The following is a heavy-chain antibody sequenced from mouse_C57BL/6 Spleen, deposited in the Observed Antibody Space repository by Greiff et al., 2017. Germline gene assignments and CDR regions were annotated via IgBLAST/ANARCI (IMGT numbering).Heavy chain of an antibody. CDR1: GYTFTSYW. D-gene: IGHD1-1*01. CDR3: AGYYYGSSLWFAY. Sequence: QVQLQQPGAELVRPGTSVKLSCKASGYTFTSYWMHWVKQRPGQGLEWIGVIDPSDSYTNYNQKFKGKATLTVDTSSSTAYMQLSSLTSEDSAVYYCAGYYYGSSLWFAYWGQGTLVTVSA. CDR2: IDPSDSYT. V-gene: IGHV1-59*01. J-gene: IGHJ3*01.